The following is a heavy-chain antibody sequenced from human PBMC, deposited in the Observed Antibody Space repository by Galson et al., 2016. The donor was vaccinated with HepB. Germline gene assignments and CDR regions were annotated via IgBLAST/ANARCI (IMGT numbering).Heavy chain of an antibody. CDR3: AGDWAPTAVAGTSIDYYYGMDV. J-gene: IGHJ6*02. CDR2: INPNSGGT. CDR1: GYTFTGYY. Sequence: SVKVSCKASGYTFTGYYMYWVRQPPGQGLEWMGWINPNSGGTKYAQKFQDWVTMTRDTSISTAYMELTRLRFDDPAVYYCAGDWAPTAVAGTSIDYYYGMDVWGQGTTVTVSS. V-gene: IGHV1-2*04. D-gene: IGHD6-19*01.